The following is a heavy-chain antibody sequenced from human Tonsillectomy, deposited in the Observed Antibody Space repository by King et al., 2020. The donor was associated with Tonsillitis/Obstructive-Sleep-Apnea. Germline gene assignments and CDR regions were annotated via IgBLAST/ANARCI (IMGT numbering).Heavy chain of an antibody. D-gene: IGHD2-2*01. V-gene: IGHV1-46*01. Sequence: VQLVQSGAEVKKPGASVKVSCKASGYTFTSYYLHWVRQAPGQGLEWMGIINPSGGRTTYAQKFQGRVTMTRDTSTSTVYMELSSLRSEDTAVYYCARGRFVVVSDPSAVSAFDIWGQGTMVTVYS. CDR3: ARGRFVVVSDPSAVSAFDI. CDR1: GYTFTSYY. CDR2: INPSGGRT. J-gene: IGHJ3*02.